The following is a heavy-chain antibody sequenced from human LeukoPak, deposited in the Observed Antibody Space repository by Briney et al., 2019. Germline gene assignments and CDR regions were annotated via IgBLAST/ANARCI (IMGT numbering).Heavy chain of an antibody. D-gene: IGHD3-22*01. CDR1: GFSFSSYW. Sequence: GGSLRLSCAASGFSFSSYWMHRIPQAQGKGLVWVARLNSDGSSTSYADSVKGRFTISRDNAKNTLYLQMNSLRAEDTAVYYCARDTYYYDSSGYYLFDYWGQGTLVTVSS. CDR2: LNSDGSST. J-gene: IGHJ4*02. CDR3: ARDTYYYDSSGYYLFDY. V-gene: IGHV3-74*01.